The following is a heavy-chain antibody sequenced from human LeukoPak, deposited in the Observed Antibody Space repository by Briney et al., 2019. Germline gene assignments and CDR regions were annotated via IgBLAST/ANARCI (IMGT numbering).Heavy chain of an antibody. Sequence: SETLSLTCAVYGGSFSGYYWSWIRQPPGKGLEWIGEINHSGSTNYNPSLKSRVTISVDTSKNQFSLKLSSVTAADTAVYYCARGHFWSGDYPWDYWGQGTLVTVSS. V-gene: IGHV4-34*01. CDR1: GGSFSGYY. CDR2: INHSGST. D-gene: IGHD3-3*02. CDR3: ARGHFWSGDYPWDY. J-gene: IGHJ4*02.